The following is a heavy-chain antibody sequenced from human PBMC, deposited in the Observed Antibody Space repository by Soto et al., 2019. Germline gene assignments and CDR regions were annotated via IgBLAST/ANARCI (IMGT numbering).Heavy chain of an antibody. CDR3: VYYDSSGYRG. CDR2: ISYDGSNK. D-gene: IGHD3-22*01. Sequence: VRQAPGKGLEWVAVISYDGSNKYYADSVKGRFTISRDNSKNTLYLQMNSLRAEDTAVYYCVYYDSSGYRGWGQGTLVTVSS. J-gene: IGHJ4*02. V-gene: IGHV3-30*03.